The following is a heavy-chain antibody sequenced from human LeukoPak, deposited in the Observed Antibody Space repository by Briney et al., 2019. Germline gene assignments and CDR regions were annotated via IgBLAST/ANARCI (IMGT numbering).Heavy chain of an antibody. J-gene: IGHJ4*02. D-gene: IGHD3-10*01. CDR1: GFTFGDYA. CDR3: TRDGYYYGSGSPPPSKDY. V-gene: IGHV3-49*01. CDR2: IRSKAYGGTT. Sequence: GGSLRLSCTASGFTFGDYAMSWFRQAPGKGLEWVGFIRSKAYGGTTEYAASVKGRFTISRDGSKSIAYLQMNSLKTEDTAVYYCTRDGYYYGSGSPPPSKDYWGQGTLVTVSS.